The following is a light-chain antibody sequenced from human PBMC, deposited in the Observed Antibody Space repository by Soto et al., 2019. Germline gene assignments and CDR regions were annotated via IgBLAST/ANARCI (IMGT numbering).Light chain of an antibody. CDR2: DDS. V-gene: IGLV3-21*02. CDR1: TIGSKS. CDR3: HVWHSSGDQYV. J-gene: IGLJ1*01. Sequence: SYELTQPPSVSVSPGQTARVKCEGNTIGSKSVHWYQQKQGQAPILVEYDDSDRPSGIPERFSGSNSGNTATLTINRVEAGDEADYYCHVWHSSGDQYVFGSGTKVTVL.